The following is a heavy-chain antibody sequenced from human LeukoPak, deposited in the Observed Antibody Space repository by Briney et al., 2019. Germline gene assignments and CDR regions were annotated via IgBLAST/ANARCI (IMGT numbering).Heavy chain of an antibody. J-gene: IGHJ4*02. Sequence: ASVKVSCKASGHTFTSYDINWVRQAPGQGLEWMGRINPNGGVTNYAQKFQGRVTMTRDTSISTAYMELSSLRSDDTAVYYCARDDCSSTSCSRDFDYWGQGTLVTVSS. CDR2: INPNGGVT. V-gene: IGHV1-2*06. CDR3: ARDDCSSTSCSRDFDY. D-gene: IGHD2-2*01. CDR1: GHTFTSYD.